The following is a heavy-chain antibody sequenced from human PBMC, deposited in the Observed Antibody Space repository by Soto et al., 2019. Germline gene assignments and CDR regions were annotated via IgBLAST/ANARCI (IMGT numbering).Heavy chain of an antibody. CDR2: IYWDDDK. CDR3: AHSIVYFDWLLEPPRY. V-gene: IGHV2-5*02. D-gene: IGHD3-9*01. J-gene: IGHJ4*02. Sequence: QITLKESGPTLVKPTQTLTLTCTFSGFSLSTSGVGVGWIRQPPGKALEWLALIYWDDDKRYSPSLKRRLTITRDTSKNQVVLTMTNMDPVDTATYYCAHSIVYFDWLLEPPRYWGQGTLVTVSS. CDR1: GFSLSTSGVG.